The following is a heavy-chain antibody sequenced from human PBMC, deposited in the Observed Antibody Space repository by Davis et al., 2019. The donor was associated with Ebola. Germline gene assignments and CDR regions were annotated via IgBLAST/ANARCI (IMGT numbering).Heavy chain of an antibody. V-gene: IGHV4-38-2*02. CDR1: GYSISSGFY. CDR3: ARDGYTNSSSAGDY. CDR2: IYHSGST. J-gene: IGHJ4*02. D-gene: IGHD3-16*02. Sequence: PSETLSLTCSVSGYSISSGFYWGWIRQPPGKGLEWIGSIYHSGSTYYNPSLKSRVTISVDTSKNQFSLKLSSVTAADTAVYFCARDGYTNSSSAGDYWGQGTLVTVSS.